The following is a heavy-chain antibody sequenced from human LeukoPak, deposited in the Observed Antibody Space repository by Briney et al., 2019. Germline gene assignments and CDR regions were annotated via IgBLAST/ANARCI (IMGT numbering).Heavy chain of an antibody. CDR1: SGSIRSYY. V-gene: IGHV4-59*08. CDR3: ATGDDYGDRFDY. CDR2: IYFSGNT. D-gene: IGHD4-17*01. J-gene: IGHJ4*02. Sequence: SEILSLTCTVSSGSIRSYYWSWIRQPPGKGLEWIGYIYFSGNTDYNPSLKSRVTMSVDTSKSQFSLELRSLSAADTAIYYCATGDDYGDRFDYWGQGALVTVSS.